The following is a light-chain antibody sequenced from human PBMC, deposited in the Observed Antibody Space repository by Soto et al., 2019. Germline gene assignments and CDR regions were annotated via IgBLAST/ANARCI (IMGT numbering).Light chain of an antibody. J-gene: IGKJ5*01. Sequence: IILTQSPDTRSLSPGERATLSCRASQTVSSKYLAWCQQRPGQAPRLLIYGASTRAAGIPDRFSGIVSGTDGTITLTRLEAEDATVYVSQQSTGPPTTFGQGTRLEIK. CDR3: QQSTGPPTT. CDR2: GAS. V-gene: IGKV3-20*01. CDR1: QTVSSKY.